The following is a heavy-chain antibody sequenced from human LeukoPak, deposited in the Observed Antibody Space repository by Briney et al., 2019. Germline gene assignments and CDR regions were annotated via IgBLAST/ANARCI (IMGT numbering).Heavy chain of an antibody. CDR2: IRYDGSNR. CDR3: AKDFNGYSYGSDY. J-gene: IGHJ4*02. V-gene: IGHV3-30*02. Sequence: PGGSLRLSCGASGFTFSSYGMHWVRQAPGKGLEWVAFIRYDGSNRYYADSVKGRFTISRDNSKNTLYLQMNSLRAEDTAVYYCAKDFNGYSYGSDYWGQGTLVTVSS. D-gene: IGHD5-18*01. CDR1: GFTFSSYG.